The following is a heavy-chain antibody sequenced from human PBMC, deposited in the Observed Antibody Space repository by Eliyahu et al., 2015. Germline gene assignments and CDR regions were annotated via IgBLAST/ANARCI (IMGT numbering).Heavy chain of an antibody. V-gene: IGHV3-30*16. CDR2: ISYDGSNK. D-gene: IGHD3-16*02. CDR1: GFTXXXXX. CDR3: ARDETFGGVIAAMPGGY. J-gene: IGHJ4*02. Sequence: QVQLVESGGGVVQPGRSLRLXCAASGFTXXXXXXHWVRQAPGKGXEWVAXISYDGSNKYYADSVKGRFTISRDNSKNTLYLQMNSLRAEDTAVYYCARDETFGGVIAAMPGGYWGQGTLVTVSS.